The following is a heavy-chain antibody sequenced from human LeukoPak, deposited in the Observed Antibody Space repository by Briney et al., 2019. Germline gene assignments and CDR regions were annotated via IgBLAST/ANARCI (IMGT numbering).Heavy chain of an antibody. J-gene: IGHJ4*02. V-gene: IGHV4-4*09. CDR2: IYTSGST. CDR1: GGSISSYY. D-gene: IGHD1-26*01. Sequence: SETLSLTCTVSGGSISSYYWSWIRQPPGKGLEWIGYIYTSGSTNYNPSLKSRVTISVDTSKNQFSLKLSSVTAADTAVYYCARLRANEWEPPDHFDYWGQGTLVTVSS. CDR3: ARLRANEWEPPDHFDY.